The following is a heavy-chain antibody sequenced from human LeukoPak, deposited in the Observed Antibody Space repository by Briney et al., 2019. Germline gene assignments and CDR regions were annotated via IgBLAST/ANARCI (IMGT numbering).Heavy chain of an antibody. D-gene: IGHD3-10*01. CDR2: IWYDGSNK. V-gene: IGHV3-33*01. CDR3: AREYYSSGSYLDH. CDR1: GFTFSSYG. Sequence: PGRSLRLSCAASGFTFSSYGMHWVRQAPGKGLEWVAVIWYDGSNKYYADSVKGRFTISRDNSKNTLYLQMNSLRAEDTAVYYCAREYYSSGSYLDHWGQGTLVTVSS. J-gene: IGHJ4*02.